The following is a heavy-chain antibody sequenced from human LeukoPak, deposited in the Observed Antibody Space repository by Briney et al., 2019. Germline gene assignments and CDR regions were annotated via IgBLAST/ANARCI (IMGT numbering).Heavy chain of an antibody. Sequence: GRSLRLSCAASGFTFSSYGMHWVRQAPGKGLEWVAVIWYDGSNKYYADSVKGRFTISRDNSKNTLYLQMNSLRADDTAVYYCARTAMGDYVRFPNDYWGQGTLVTVST. D-gene: IGHD4-17*01. CDR1: GFTFSSYG. V-gene: IGHV3-33*01. J-gene: IGHJ4*02. CDR3: ARTAMGDYVRFPNDY. CDR2: IWYDGSNK.